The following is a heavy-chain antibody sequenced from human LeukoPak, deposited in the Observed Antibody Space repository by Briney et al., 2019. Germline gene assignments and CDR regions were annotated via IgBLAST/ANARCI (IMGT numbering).Heavy chain of an antibody. D-gene: IGHD3-3*01. CDR1: GGSISSGSYY. J-gene: IGHJ6*03. Sequence: PSETLSLTCTVSGGSISSGSYYWGWIRQPPGKGLEWIGSIYYSGSTYYNPSLKSRVTISVDTSKNQFSLKLSSVTAADTAVYYCARTQTYYDFWSGAISALYYYYMDIWGKGTTVTVSS. CDR2: IYYSGST. CDR3: ARTQTYYDFWSGAISALYYYYMDI. V-gene: IGHV4-39*01.